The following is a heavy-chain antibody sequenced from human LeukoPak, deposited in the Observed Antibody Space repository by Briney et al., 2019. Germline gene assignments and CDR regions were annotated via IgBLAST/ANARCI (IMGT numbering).Heavy chain of an antibody. D-gene: IGHD3-10*01. J-gene: IGHJ3*02. CDR2: FESKTDGGTT. CDR3: TTDYYGSGSYPDAFDI. CDR1: GFTFTNAW. Sequence: PGGSLRLSCAASGFTFTNAWMSWVRQAPGKGLEWVGRFESKTDGGTTDYAAPVKGRFIFSRDDSKNTLYLQMHSLKTEDTAVYYCTTDYYGSGSYPDAFDIWGRGTMVTVSS. V-gene: IGHV3-15*04.